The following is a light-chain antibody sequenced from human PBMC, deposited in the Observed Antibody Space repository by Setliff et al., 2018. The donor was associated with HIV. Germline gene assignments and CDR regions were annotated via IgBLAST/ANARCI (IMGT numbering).Light chain of an antibody. CDR1: SSDVGGYNY. V-gene: IGLV2-11*01. Sequence: QFALTQPRSVSGSPGQSVTISCTGTSSDVGGYNYVSWYQQRPGKAPKLIIYDVSKRPSGVPDRFSGSKSGSTASLTISGLQAEDEADYYCCSYAGYYSFYVFGNGTKVTVL. J-gene: IGLJ1*01. CDR3: CSYAGYYSFYV. CDR2: DVS.